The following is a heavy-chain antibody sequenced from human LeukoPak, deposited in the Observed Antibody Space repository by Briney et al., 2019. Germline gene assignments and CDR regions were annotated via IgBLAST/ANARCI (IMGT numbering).Heavy chain of an antibody. CDR3: AREHNTAAAIDY. Sequence: GGSLRPSCEASGFTFSSYWMHWVRQDPGKGLVWVSRMNSDGSSTSHADSVRGRFTISRDNAKNTLYLQMNSLRAEDTAVYYCAREHNTAAAIDYWGQGTLVTVSS. CDR1: GFTFSSYW. V-gene: IGHV3-74*01. CDR2: MNSDGSST. J-gene: IGHJ4*02. D-gene: IGHD6-13*01.